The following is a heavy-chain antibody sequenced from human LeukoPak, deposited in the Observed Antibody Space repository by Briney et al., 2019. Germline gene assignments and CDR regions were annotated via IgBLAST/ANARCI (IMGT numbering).Heavy chain of an antibody. J-gene: IGHJ3*02. V-gene: IGHV3-23*01. D-gene: IGHD2-21*02. CDR2: VSGSGGRT. CDR1: GFAFSAFA. Sequence: GGSLRLSCVASGFAFSAFAISWVRQAPGKGLEWVSAVSGSGGRTFYAESVRGRFTISRDNSKKTVFLQMDSLRAEDTAVYYCAKGGAAMTDAPHGDVVTTTLDGFDIWGQGTMVTVSS. CDR3: AKGGAAMTDAPHGDVVTTTLDGFDI.